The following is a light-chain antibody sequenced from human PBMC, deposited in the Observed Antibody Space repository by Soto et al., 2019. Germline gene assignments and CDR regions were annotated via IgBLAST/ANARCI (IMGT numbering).Light chain of an antibody. CDR3: QSYDSSLSGSG. CDR2: GNS. V-gene: IGLV1-40*01. Sequence: QSVLTQPPSVSGAPGQRVTISCTGSSSNIGAGYDVQWYQQLPGTAPKLLIYGNSNRPSGVPDRFSGSKSGTSASLAITGLQAEDEADYYCQSYDSSLSGSGFGGGTKLTVL. J-gene: IGLJ2*01. CDR1: SSNIGAGYD.